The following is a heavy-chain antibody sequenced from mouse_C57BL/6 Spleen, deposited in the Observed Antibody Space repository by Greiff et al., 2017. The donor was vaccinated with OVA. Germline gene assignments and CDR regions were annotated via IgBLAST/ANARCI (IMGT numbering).Heavy chain of an antibody. D-gene: IGHD1-1*01. J-gene: IGHJ3*01. CDR2: INPNNGGT. Sequence: EVQLVESGPELVKPGASVKIPCKASGYTFTDYNMDWVKQSHGKSLEWIGDINPNNGGTIYNQKFKGKATLTVDKSSSTAYMELRSLTSEDTAVYYCARGDYAWYAYWGQGTLVTVSA. CDR3: ARGDYAWYAY. V-gene: IGHV1-18*01. CDR1: GYTFTDYN.